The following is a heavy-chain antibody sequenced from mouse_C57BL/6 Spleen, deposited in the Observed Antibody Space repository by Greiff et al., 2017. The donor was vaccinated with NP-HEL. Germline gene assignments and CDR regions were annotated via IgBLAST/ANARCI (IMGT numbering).Heavy chain of an antibody. J-gene: IGHJ1*03. CDR2: ISSGGDYI. Sequence: EVKLVESGEGLVKPGGSLKLSCAASGFTFSSYAMSWVRQTPEKRLEWVAYISSGGDYIYYADTVKGRFTISRDNARNTLYLQMSSLKSEDTAMYYCTRDHCTVVARGLYRYFDDWGKGTTVTVSS. V-gene: IGHV5-9-1*02. CDR1: GFTFSSYA. CDR3: TRDHCTVVARGLYRYFDD. D-gene: IGHD1-1*01.